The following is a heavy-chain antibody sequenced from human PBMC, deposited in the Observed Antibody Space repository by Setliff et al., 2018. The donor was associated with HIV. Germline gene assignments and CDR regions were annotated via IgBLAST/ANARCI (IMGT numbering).Heavy chain of an antibody. CDR1: GFLFQNYD. CDR3: AQAQTSVFNY. CDR2: TDVNGAT. J-gene: IGHJ4*02. Sequence: GGSLRLSCAASGFLFQNYDMHWVRQPAGEGLEWISGTDVNGATFYADSVHGRCSISRDNSKNTLYLRMNSLRAEDTAVYYCAQAQTSVFNYWGQGTQVTVSS. V-gene: IGHV3-13*01.